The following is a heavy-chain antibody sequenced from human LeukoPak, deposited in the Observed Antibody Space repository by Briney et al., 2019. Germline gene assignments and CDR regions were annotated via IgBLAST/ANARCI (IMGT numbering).Heavy chain of an antibody. CDR1: GFTFSSYE. J-gene: IGHJ6*04. CDR2: ISSSGSTI. D-gene: IGHD3-10*02. V-gene: IGHV3-48*03. Sequence: GGSLRLSCAASGFTFSSYEMNWVRQAPGKGLEWVSYISSSGSTIYYADSVKGRFTISRDDAKNSLYLQMNSLGAEDTAVYYCAELGITMIGGVWGKGTTVTISS. CDR3: AELGITMIGGV.